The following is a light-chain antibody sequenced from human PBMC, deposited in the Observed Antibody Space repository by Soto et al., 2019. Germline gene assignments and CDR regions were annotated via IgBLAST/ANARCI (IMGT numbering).Light chain of an antibody. CDR3: QQYNDWPLT. Sequence: EKVMTQSPATLSVSPGERATLSCRASQSVNSNLAWYQQKPGQAPRLLIYGASTRATGIPARFSGSASGTEFTLTISSLQSVDFAVYYCQQYNDWPLTFGGGTKVEIK. V-gene: IGKV3-15*01. CDR2: GAS. CDR1: QSVNSN. J-gene: IGKJ4*01.